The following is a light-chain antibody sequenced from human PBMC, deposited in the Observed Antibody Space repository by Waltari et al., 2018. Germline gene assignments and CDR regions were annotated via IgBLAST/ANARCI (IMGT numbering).Light chain of an antibody. CDR1: SSYVGRYNY. V-gene: IGLV2-11*01. CDR2: EVI. CDR3: CSYAGSHSWV. J-gene: IGLJ3*02. Sequence: QSALIQPRSVSGSPGQSVTISCTGSSSYVGRYNYVSWYQQHSGKAPKLIIYEVIERPSGVPDRFSGSKSGDTASLTISGLQAEDEADYYCCSYAGSHSWVFGGGTKLTVL.